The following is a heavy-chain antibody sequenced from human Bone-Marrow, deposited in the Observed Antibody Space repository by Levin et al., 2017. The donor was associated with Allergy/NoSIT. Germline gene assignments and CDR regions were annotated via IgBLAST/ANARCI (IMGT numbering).Heavy chain of an antibody. V-gene: IGHV4-34*01. Sequence: KASETLSLTCAVYGGSFSGYSWSWIRQPPGKGLEWIGEINHGGSTNYNPSLKTRVTISVDTSKNQFSLRLSSVTAADTAVYYCARGRLGELYLGIFDYWSQGTLVTVSS. D-gene: IGHD3-16*01. J-gene: IGHJ4*02. CDR1: GGSFSGYS. CDR3: ARGRLGELYLGIFDY. CDR2: INHGGST.